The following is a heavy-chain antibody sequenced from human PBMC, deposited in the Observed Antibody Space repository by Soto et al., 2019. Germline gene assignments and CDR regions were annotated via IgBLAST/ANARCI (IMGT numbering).Heavy chain of an antibody. CDR2: INSDGSST. CDR1: GFTFSSYW. Sequence: GGSLRLSCAASGFTFSSYWMHWVRQAPGKGLVWVSRINSDGSSTSYADSVKGRFTISRDNAKNTLYLQMNSLRAEDTAVYYCARVDYGDYYMDVWGQGTTVTVSS. V-gene: IGHV3-74*01. D-gene: IGHD4-17*01. J-gene: IGHJ6*02. CDR3: ARVDYGDYYMDV.